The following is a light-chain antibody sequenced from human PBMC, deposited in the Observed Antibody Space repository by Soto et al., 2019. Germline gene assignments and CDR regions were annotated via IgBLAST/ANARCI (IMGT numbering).Light chain of an antibody. CDR2: DVS. J-gene: IGKJ2*01. Sequence: DIQMTQSPSTLSASIGDRVTLTCRASQSLTGRLAWYQQKPGRPPKLLIYDVSILESGVPSRFSGSESGTDFTLTISSLRPDDFATFYCQQHNDYTVVTFGQGTKLEIK. V-gene: IGKV1-5*01. CDR3: QQHNDYTVVT. CDR1: QSLTGR.